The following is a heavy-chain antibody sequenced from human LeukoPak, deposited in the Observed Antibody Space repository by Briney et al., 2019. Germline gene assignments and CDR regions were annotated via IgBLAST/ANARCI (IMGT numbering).Heavy chain of an antibody. CDR2: ISGSGGST. V-gene: IGHV3-23*01. J-gene: IGHJ4*02. CDR1: GFTFSSYA. CDR3: AKDRSCTSDICHGDFDY. Sequence: PGGSLRLSCAASGFTFSSYAVSWVRQAPGKGLEWVSSISGSGGSTYSADSVKGRFTISRDNSKNTLYLQMNSLRAEDTALYYCAKDRSCTSDICHGDFDYWGQGTLVTVSS. D-gene: IGHD2-8*01.